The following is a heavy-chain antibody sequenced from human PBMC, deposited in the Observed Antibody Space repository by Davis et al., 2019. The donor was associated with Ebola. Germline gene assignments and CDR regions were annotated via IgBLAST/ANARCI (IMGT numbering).Heavy chain of an antibody. CDR2: INHSGST. V-gene: IGHV4-34*01. J-gene: IGHJ5*02. CDR3: ARARGYSSGWHRFDP. D-gene: IGHD6-19*01. Sequence: SETLSLTCAVYGGSSSGYYWSWIRQPPGKGLEWIGEINHSGSTNYNPSLKSRVTISVDTSKNQFSLKLSSVTAADTAVYYCARARGYSSGWHRFDPWGQGTLVTVSS. CDR1: GGSSSGYY.